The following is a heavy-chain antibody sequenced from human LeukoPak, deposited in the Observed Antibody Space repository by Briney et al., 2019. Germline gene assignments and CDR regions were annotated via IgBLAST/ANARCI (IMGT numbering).Heavy chain of an antibody. V-gene: IGHV3-74*01. D-gene: IGHD3-22*01. CDR2: INSDGSTT. CDR3: ARSYYYDSSNFYYYYGMDV. Sequence: GGSLRLSCAASGFTFSSYWMHWVRQGPGKGLVWVSRINSDGSTTRYADSVKGRFTISRDNAKNTLYLQMNSLRAEDTAVYYCARSYYYDSSNFYYYYGMDVWGQGTTVTVSS. CDR1: GFTFSSYW. J-gene: IGHJ6*02.